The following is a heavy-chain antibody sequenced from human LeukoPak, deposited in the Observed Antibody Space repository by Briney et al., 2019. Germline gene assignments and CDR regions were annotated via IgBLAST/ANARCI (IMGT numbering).Heavy chain of an antibody. Sequence: MTGGSLRLSCAASGFTFSSYSMNWVRQAPGKGLEWVSSISSSSSYIYYADSVKGRFTISRDNAKNSLYLQMNSLRAEDTAVYYCARGERGGNAGYYYYGMDVWGQGTTVTVSS. J-gene: IGHJ6*02. CDR3: ARGERGGNAGYYYYGMDV. V-gene: IGHV3-21*01. D-gene: IGHD4-23*01. CDR2: ISSSSSYI. CDR1: GFTFSSYS.